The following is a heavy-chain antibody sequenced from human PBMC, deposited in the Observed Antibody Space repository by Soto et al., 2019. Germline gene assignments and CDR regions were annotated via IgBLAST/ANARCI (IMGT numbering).Heavy chain of an antibody. V-gene: IGHV3-21*01. Sequence: GGSLRLSCAASGFTFSSYSMNWVRQASGQGLEWVSSITSSSNYIYYADSVKGRFTISRDNAKNSLYLQMNSLRADDTAIYYCARELNRGYDYWGQGTLVTVSS. CDR2: ITSSSNYI. J-gene: IGHJ4*02. CDR1: GFTFSSYS. CDR3: ARELNRGYDY. D-gene: IGHD5-12*01.